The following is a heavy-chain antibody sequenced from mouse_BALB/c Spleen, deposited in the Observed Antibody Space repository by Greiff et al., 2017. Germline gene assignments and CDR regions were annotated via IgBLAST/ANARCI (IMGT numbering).Heavy chain of an antibody. D-gene: IGHD3-2*01. CDR1: GFSLTSYG. J-gene: IGHJ4*01. V-gene: IGHV2-2*02. CDR2: IWSGGST. CDR3: ARNIDSSGYDAMDY. Sequence: VQLQQSGPGLVQPSQSLSITCTVSGFSLTSYGVHWVRQSPGKGLEWLGVIWSGGSTDYNAAFISRLSISKDNSKSQVFFKMNSLQANDTAIYYCARNIDSSGYDAMDYWGQGTSVTVSS.